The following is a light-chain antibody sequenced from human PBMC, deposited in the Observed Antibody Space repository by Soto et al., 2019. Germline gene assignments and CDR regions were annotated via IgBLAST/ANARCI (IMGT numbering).Light chain of an antibody. CDR3: QQTAHSPLT. J-gene: IGKJ1*01. Sequence: EIVLTQSPGTLSLSPGERATLSCRASQSVTNNYVAWYQQKPGQAPRLLIPDASSRATGIPDRFSGGGSGTDFTLTIRRLEPEDFAVYFCQQTAHSPLTFGQGTRVDIK. CDR1: QSVTNNY. CDR2: DAS. V-gene: IGKV3-20*01.